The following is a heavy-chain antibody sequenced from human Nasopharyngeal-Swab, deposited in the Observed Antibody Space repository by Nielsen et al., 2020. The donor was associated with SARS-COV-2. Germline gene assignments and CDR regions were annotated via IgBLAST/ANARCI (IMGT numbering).Heavy chain of an antibody. D-gene: IGHD4-17*01. V-gene: IGHV3-30*04. CDR3: ASLPTVTTKRYGMDV. J-gene: IGHJ6*02. CDR2: ISYDGSNK. Sequence: VRQAPGKGLEWVAVISYDGSNKYYADSVKGRFTISRDNSKNTLYLQMNSLRAEDTAVYYCASLPTVTTKRYGMDVWGQGTTVTVSS.